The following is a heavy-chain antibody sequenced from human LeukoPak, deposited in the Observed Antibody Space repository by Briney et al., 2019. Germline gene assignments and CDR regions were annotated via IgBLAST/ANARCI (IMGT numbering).Heavy chain of an antibody. Sequence: PGGSLRLSCAASGFTFSSYEMNWVRQAPGKGLAWVSYISSSGSTISYADSVKGRFTISRDNAKKSLYLQMNSLRDEDTAVYYCAREDLSGYPYYYGMDVWGQGTTVTVSS. CDR1: GFTFSSYE. D-gene: IGHD2-2*01. J-gene: IGHJ6*02. V-gene: IGHV3-48*03. CDR2: ISSSGSTI. CDR3: AREDLSGYPYYYGMDV.